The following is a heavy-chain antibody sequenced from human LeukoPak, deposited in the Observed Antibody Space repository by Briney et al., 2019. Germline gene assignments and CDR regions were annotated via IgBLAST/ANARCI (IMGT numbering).Heavy chain of an antibody. CDR2: IVVGSGNT. J-gene: IGHJ6*02. Sequence: GASVKVSCKASGFTFTSSAMQWVRQARGQRLEWIGWIVVGSGNTNYAQKFQERVTITRDMSTSTAYMELRSLRSDDTAVYYCARGDDFWSGYSPYYYYGMDVWGQGTTVTVSS. D-gene: IGHD3-3*01. CDR1: GFTFTSSA. CDR3: ARGDDFWSGYSPYYYYGMDV. V-gene: IGHV1-58*02.